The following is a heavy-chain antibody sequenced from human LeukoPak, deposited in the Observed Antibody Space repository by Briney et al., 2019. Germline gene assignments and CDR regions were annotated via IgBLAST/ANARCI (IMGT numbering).Heavy chain of an antibody. CDR2: ISGSGGST. Sequence: PGGSLRLSCAASGFTFSSYAMSWVRQAPGKGLEWVSAISGSGGSTYYADSVKGRFTISRDNSKSTLYLQMNSLRAEDTAVYYCARGITVLAWFDPWGQGTLVTVSS. V-gene: IGHV3-23*01. CDR1: GFTFSSYA. D-gene: IGHD3-10*01. J-gene: IGHJ5*02. CDR3: ARGITVLAWFDP.